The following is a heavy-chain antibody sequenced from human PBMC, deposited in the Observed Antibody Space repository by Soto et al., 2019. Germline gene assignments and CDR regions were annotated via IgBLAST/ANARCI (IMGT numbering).Heavy chain of an antibody. V-gene: IGHV3-53*01. CDR1: GFTVSSNY. J-gene: IGHJ6*02. CDR3: AREGGCSSTSCYTDDYYGMDV. Sequence: EVQLVESGGGLIQPGGSLRLSCAASGFTVSSNYMSWVRQAPGKGLEWVSVIYSGGSTYYGDSVKGRFTISRDNSKNTLYLQMNSLRAEDTDVYYCAREGGCSSTSCYTDDYYGMDVWGQGTTVTVSS. D-gene: IGHD2-2*02. CDR2: IYSGGST.